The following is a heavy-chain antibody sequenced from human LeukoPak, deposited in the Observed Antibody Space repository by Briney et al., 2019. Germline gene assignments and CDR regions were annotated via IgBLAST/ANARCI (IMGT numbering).Heavy chain of an antibody. J-gene: IGHJ4*02. CDR2: INPKSGGT. CDR1: GYTFTGYY. V-gene: IGHV1-2*02. Sequence: ASVKVSCKASGYTFTGYYMHWVRQAPGQGLEWMGWINPKSGGTNYAQRFQGRVTMTRDTSISIAYMELSRLRSDDTAVYYCAKDRWRDGSSSFDNWGQGTLVTVSS. D-gene: IGHD6-6*01. CDR3: AKDRWRDGSSSFDN.